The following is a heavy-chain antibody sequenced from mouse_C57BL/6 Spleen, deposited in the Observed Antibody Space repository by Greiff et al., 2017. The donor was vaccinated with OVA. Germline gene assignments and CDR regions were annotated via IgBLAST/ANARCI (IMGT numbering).Heavy chain of an antibody. J-gene: IGHJ2*01. CDR3: ARWRVVAYYYDY. D-gene: IGHD1-1*01. CDR2: ISTYYGDA. CDR1: GYTFTDYA. Sequence: QVQLKESGPELVRPGVSVKISCKGSGYTFTDYAMHWVKQSHAKSLEWIGVISTYYGDASYNQKFKDKATMTVYKSSSTAYMELARLTSEDSAVYYCARWRVVAYYYDYWGKGTTLTVSS. V-gene: IGHV1-67*01.